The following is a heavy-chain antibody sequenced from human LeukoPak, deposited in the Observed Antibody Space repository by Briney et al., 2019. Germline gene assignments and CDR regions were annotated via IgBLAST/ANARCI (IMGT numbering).Heavy chain of an antibody. Sequence: PGGSLRLSCAASGFTFSSYWMSWVRQAPGKGLEGVANIKQDGSEKYYVDSVKGRFTISRDNAKNSLYLQMNSLRAEDTAVYYCARAGERGYSYGLYYFDYWGQGTLVTVSS. CDR3: ARAGERGYSYGLYYFDY. CDR1: GFTFSSYW. D-gene: IGHD5-18*01. J-gene: IGHJ4*02. CDR2: IKQDGSEK. V-gene: IGHV3-7*01.